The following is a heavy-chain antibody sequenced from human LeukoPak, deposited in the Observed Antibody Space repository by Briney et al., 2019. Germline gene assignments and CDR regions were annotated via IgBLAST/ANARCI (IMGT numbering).Heavy chain of an antibody. D-gene: IGHD2-21*02. Sequence: PSETLSLTCTVSGGSISSGGYYWSWIRQPPGKGLEWIGYIYHSGSTYYNPSLKSRVTISVDRSKNQFSLKLSSVTAADTAVYYCASFAARTADFDYWGQGTLVTVSS. J-gene: IGHJ4*02. CDR3: ASFAARTADFDY. CDR1: GGSISSGGYY. V-gene: IGHV4-30-2*01. CDR2: IYHSGST.